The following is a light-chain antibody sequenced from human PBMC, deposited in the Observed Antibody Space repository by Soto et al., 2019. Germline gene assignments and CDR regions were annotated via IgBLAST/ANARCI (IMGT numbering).Light chain of an antibody. CDR3: SSYTTSNARQLV. Sequence: QSVLTLPASVSGSPGQSITISCTGTSSDVGGYNYVSWYQQHPGKAPKFMIYDVSNRPSGVSNRFSGSKSGNTASLTISGLQAEDEADYYCSSYTTSNARQLVFGTGTKVTVL. CDR2: DVS. J-gene: IGLJ1*01. V-gene: IGLV2-14*01. CDR1: SSDVGGYNY.